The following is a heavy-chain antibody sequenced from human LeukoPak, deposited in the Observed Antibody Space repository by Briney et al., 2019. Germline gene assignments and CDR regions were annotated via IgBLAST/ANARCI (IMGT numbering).Heavy chain of an antibody. V-gene: IGHV3-74*01. CDR3: VRSLLGSEDY. CDR1: GFTFSSYW. Sequence: PEGSLRLSCAASGFTFSSYWMHWVRQAPGKGLVWVSRLNSDASTTTYADSVKGRFTISRDNAKNTLYLQMNSLRAEDTAVYYCVRSLLGSEDYWGQGTLVTVSS. J-gene: IGHJ4*02. CDR2: LNSDASTT.